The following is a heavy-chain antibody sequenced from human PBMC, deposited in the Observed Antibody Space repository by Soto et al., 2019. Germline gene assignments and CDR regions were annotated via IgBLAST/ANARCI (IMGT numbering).Heavy chain of an antibody. Sequence: SETLSLTCAVYGGSFSGYYWSWIRQPPGKGLEWIGEINHSGSTNYNPPLKSRVTISVDTSKNQFSLKLSSVTAADTAVYYCARGPRMVRGVITMARWFDPWGQGTLVTVSS. V-gene: IGHV4-34*01. D-gene: IGHD3-10*01. CDR3: ARGPRMVRGVITMARWFDP. CDR1: GGSFSGYY. CDR2: INHSGST. J-gene: IGHJ5*02.